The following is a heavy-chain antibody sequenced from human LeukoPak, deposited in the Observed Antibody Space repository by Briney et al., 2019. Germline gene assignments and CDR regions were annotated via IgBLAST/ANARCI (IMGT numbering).Heavy chain of an antibody. D-gene: IGHD1-26*01. Sequence: GGSLRLSCAASGFTFSSYGMHWVRQAPGKGLEWVAVIWYDGSNKYYADSVKGRFTISRDNSKNTLYLQMNSLRAEDTAVYYCARGEVGATPSFDYWGQGTLVTVSS. J-gene: IGHJ4*02. CDR1: GFTFSSYG. CDR2: IWYDGSNK. V-gene: IGHV3-33*01. CDR3: ARGEVGATPSFDY.